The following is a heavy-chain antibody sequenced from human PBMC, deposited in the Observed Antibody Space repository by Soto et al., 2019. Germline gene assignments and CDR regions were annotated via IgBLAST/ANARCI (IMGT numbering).Heavy chain of an antibody. Sequence: PSETLSLTCTVSGGSISSYYWSWIRQPPGKGLGWIGYIYYSGSTNYNPSLKSRVTISVDTSKNQFSLKLSSVTAADTAVYYCARRYGGALHYWGQGTLVTVSS. CDR1: GGSISSYY. J-gene: IGHJ4*02. V-gene: IGHV4-59*08. CDR3: ARRYGGALHY. CDR2: IYYSGST. D-gene: IGHD4-17*01.